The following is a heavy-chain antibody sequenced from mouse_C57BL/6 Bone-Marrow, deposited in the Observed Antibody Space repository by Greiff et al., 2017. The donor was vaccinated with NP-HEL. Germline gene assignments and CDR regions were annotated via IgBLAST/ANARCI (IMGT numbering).Heavy chain of an antibody. V-gene: IGHV1-54*01. CDR1: GYAFTNYL. D-gene: IGHD3-1*01. CDR3: ARSGSRDY. J-gene: IGHJ2*01. Sequence: VQLQQSGAELVRPGTSVKVSCKASGYAFTNYLIEWVKQRPGQGLEWIGVINPGSGGTNYNEKFKGKATLTADNSSSTAYMQLRSLTSEDSAVYFCARSGSRDYWGQGTTLTVSS. CDR2: INPGSGGT.